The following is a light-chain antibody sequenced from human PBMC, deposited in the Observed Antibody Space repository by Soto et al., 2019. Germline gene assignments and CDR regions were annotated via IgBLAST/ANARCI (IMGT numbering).Light chain of an antibody. V-gene: IGKV1-33*01. CDR2: DAS. CDR1: QDISNY. Sequence: DIQMTQSPSSLSASVGDRVTITCKSSQDISNYLNWYQQKPGKAPKLLIYDASNLETGVPSRFSGSGSGTDFTFTISSLQPEDIATYYCQQYDNRPFTFGQGTRLEIK. J-gene: IGKJ5*01. CDR3: QQYDNRPFT.